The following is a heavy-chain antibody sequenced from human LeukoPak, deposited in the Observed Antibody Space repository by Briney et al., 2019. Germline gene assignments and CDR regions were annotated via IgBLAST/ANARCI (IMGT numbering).Heavy chain of an antibody. V-gene: IGHV4-59*08. Sequence: SETLSLTCTVSGGSISSYYWSWIRQPPGKGLEWIGYIYYSGSTNYNPSLKSRVTISVDTSKNQFSLKLSSVTAADTAVYYCARHGSSWTYFDYWGQGTLVTVSS. CDR2: IYYSGST. D-gene: IGHD6-13*01. CDR3: ARHGSSWTYFDY. CDR1: GGSISSYY. J-gene: IGHJ4*02.